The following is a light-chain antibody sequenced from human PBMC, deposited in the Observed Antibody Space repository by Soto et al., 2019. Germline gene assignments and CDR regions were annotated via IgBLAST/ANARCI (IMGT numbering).Light chain of an antibody. V-gene: IGLV1-47*02. Sequence: QPVLTQPPSASGTPGQRVTISCSGSSSNIGSNYVYWYQQFPGTAPKLLMFSNNQRPSGVPDRFSGSKSGTSASLAISGLRSEDEADYYCAAWDDSLSGVVFGGGTKVTVL. CDR1: SSNIGSNY. CDR2: SNN. CDR3: AAWDDSLSGVV. J-gene: IGLJ2*01.